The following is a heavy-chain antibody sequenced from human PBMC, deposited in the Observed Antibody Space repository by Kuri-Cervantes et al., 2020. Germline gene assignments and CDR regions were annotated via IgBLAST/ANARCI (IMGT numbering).Heavy chain of an antibody. CDR3: ARGGSVGYCYYYGMDV. Sequence: LRLSCTVSGGSIVSGSYYWSWIRQPAGKGLEWIGRIYTSGSTNYNPSLKSRVTISVDTSKNQFSLKVSSVTAADTAVYYCARGGSVGYCYYYGMDVWGQGTTVTVSS. CDR2: IYTSGST. D-gene: IGHD6-25*01. J-gene: IGHJ6*02. V-gene: IGHV4-61*02. CDR1: GGSIVSGSYY.